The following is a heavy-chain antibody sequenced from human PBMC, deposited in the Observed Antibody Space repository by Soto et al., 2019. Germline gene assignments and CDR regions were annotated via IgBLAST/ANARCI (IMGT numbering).Heavy chain of an antibody. CDR1: GISFINHY. Sequence: QVQLLQSGAEVKKPGASVKVSCKASGISFINHYVHWVRQAPGQGPEWMGVINPAGSVTVYALKHKDRGTVTRDTSTSTVYMELNSLTSEDTAIYYCTRDNSRTFPAAPGEKKSDSSGWWFDPWGQGTLVTVSS. CDR3: TRDNSRTFPAAPGEKKSDSSGWWFDP. D-gene: IGHD6-13*01. V-gene: IGHV1-46*03. CDR2: INPAGSVT. J-gene: IGHJ5*02.